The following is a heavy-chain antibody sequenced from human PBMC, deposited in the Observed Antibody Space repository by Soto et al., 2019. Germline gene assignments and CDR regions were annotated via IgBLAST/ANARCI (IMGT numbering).Heavy chain of an antibody. CDR3: ARNLYGRAFDI. Sequence: QAQLEQSGPEVKRPGASLKVSCKASAYTFTSYHISWVRQAPGQGVEWIGWINAFDDDTNYSQKFQDRVTMTAHRSTDTAYLDLRSLGSDDTAIYYCARNLYGRAFDIWGRGTMVTVSS. CDR1: AYTFTSYH. V-gene: IGHV1-18*04. CDR2: INAFDDDT. D-gene: IGHD2-8*01. J-gene: IGHJ3*02.